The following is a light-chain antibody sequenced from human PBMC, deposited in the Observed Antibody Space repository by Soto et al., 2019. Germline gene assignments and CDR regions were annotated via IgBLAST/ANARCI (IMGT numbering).Light chain of an antibody. J-gene: IGKJ1*01. Sequence: IGLTQSPSTLSLSTGERATLSCRASQSVSRYLAWYQQKPGQAPRLLIYGASSRATGIPERFSGSGSGTNFNLSVSRLEPEDFAVYFCQQYGSSPPAFGQGTKVDI. CDR3: QQYGSSPPA. CDR1: QSVSRY. V-gene: IGKV3-20*01. CDR2: GAS.